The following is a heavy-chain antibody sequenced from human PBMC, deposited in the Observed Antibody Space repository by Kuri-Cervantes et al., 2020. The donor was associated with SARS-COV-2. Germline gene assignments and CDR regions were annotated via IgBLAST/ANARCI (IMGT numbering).Heavy chain of an antibody. CDR2: IIPIFGTA. V-gene: IGHV1-69*06. D-gene: IGHD5-24*01. J-gene: IGHJ4*02. CDR1: GGTFSSYA. CDR3: ARDAIRDGYYEGY. Sequence: SVKVSCKASGGTFSSYAISWVRQAPGQGLEWMGGIIPIFGTANYAQKFQGRVTITADKSTSTAYMELSSLRSEDTAVYYCARDAIRDGYYEGYWGQGTLVTVSS.